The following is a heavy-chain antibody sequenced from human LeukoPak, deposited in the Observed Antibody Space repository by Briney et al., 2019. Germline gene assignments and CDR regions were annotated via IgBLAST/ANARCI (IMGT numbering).Heavy chain of an antibody. D-gene: IGHD6-6*01. CDR3: AKDKSSSFDY. V-gene: IGHV4-59*01. CDR2: IYYSGST. J-gene: IGHJ4*02. CDR1: GGSISGYY. Sequence: SETLSLTCTVSGGSISGYYWSWIRQPPGKGLEWIGYIYYSGSTNYNPSLKSRVTISVDTSKNQFSLKLSSVTAADTAVYYCAKDKSSSFDYWGQGTLVTVS.